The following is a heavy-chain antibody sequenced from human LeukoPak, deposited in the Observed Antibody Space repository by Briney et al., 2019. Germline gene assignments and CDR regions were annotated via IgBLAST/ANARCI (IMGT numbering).Heavy chain of an antibody. V-gene: IGHV1-8*02. Sequence: ASVKVSCKASGYTFTSYGISWVRQAPGQGLEWMGWMNPNSGNTGYAQKFQGRVTMTRNTSISTAYMELSSLRSEDTAVYYCARGRRGSGSYYQWYWGQGTLVTVSS. J-gene: IGHJ4*02. CDR3: ARGRRGSGSYYQWY. D-gene: IGHD3-10*01. CDR2: MNPNSGNT. CDR1: GYTFTSYG.